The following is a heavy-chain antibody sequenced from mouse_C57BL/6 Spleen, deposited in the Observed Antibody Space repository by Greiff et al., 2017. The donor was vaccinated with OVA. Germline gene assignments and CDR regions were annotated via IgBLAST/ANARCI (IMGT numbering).Heavy chain of an antibody. J-gene: IGHJ3*01. D-gene: IGHD2-4*01. CDR1: GYAFTNYL. CDR3: ARNDYDGGPGAY. V-gene: IGHV1-54*01. CDR2: INPGSGGT. Sequence: QVHVKQSGAELVRPGTSVKVSCKASGYAFTNYLIEWVKQRPGQGLEWIGVINPGSGGTNYNEKFKGKATLTADKSSSTAYMQLSSLTSEDSAVYFCARNDYDGGPGAYWGQGTLVTVSA.